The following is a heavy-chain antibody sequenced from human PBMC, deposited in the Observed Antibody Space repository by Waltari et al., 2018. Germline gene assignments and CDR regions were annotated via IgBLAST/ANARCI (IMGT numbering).Heavy chain of an antibody. J-gene: IGHJ5*02. Sequence: QVQLQQWGAGLLKPSETLSLTCAVYGGSFSGYYWSWIRQPPGKGLEWIGEINHSRRTNVNPTPKSRVTISGDTSKNQFSLKLSSVTAADTAVYYCARGPYCSSTSCPKNWFDPWGQGTLVTVSS. CDR3: ARGPYCSSTSCPKNWFDP. CDR1: GGSFSGYY. CDR2: INHSRRT. D-gene: IGHD2-2*01. V-gene: IGHV4-34*01.